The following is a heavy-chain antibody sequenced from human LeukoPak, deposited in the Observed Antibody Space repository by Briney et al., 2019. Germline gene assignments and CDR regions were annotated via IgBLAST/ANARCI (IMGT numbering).Heavy chain of an antibody. CDR2: FYSGGST. Sequence: SETLSLTCTVSGGSISSYYWSWIRQPAGKGLEWIGRFYSGGSTDYNPSLKSRVTMSVDTSKNQFSLKLSSVTAANTAMYYCARDFACGSTNCGSWFDPWGQGTLVSVSS. J-gene: IGHJ5*02. CDR3: ARDFACGSTNCGSWFDP. CDR1: GGSISSYY. V-gene: IGHV4-4*07. D-gene: IGHD2-2*01.